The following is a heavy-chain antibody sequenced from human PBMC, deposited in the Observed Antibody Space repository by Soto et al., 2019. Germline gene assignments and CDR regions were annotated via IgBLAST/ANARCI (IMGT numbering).Heavy chain of an antibody. CDR1: GYSISTDY. Sequence: PSETQSLTCTVSGYSISTDYWSWIRQSPGKGLEWIGFIYYGGSTNYNPSLKSRVTISVDTPKNQFSLKLSSVTAADTAVYYCAKNWNWGSLVHWGQGTLVTVSS. CDR2: IYYGGST. J-gene: IGHJ4*02. V-gene: IGHV4-59*08. D-gene: IGHD7-27*01. CDR3: AKNWNWGSLVH.